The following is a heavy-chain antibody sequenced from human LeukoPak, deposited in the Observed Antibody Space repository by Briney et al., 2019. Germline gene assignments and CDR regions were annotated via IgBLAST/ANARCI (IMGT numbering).Heavy chain of an antibody. CDR2: INQDGSEK. Sequence: PGGSLRLSCAASGFTFSSYWMRWVRQAPGKGLDWVASINQDGSEKYYVDSVKGRFTISRDNAKNSLYLQMNSLRADDTAVYYCARWSYVSGSWFLDYWGQGTLVTVSS. J-gene: IGHJ4*02. V-gene: IGHV3-7*05. D-gene: IGHD3-10*01. CDR1: GFTFSSYW. CDR3: ARWSYVSGSWFLDY.